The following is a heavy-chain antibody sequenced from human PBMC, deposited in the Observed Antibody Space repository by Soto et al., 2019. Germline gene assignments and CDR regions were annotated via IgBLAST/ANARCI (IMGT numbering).Heavy chain of an antibody. CDR1: GFTFDDYT. Sequence: GGSLRLSCAASGFTFDDYTMHWVRQAPGKGLEWVSLISWDGGSTYYADSVKGRFTISRDNSKNSLYLQMNSLRTEDTALYYCAKDSLELSDYYYYGMDVWGQGTTVTVSS. D-gene: IGHD1-7*01. CDR2: ISWDGGST. CDR3: AKDSLELSDYYYYGMDV. J-gene: IGHJ6*02. V-gene: IGHV3-43*01.